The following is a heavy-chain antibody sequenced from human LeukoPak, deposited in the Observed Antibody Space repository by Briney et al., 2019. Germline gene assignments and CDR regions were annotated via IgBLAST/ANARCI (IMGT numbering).Heavy chain of an antibody. J-gene: IGHJ4*02. D-gene: IGHD4-17*01. V-gene: IGHV4-39*07. CDR3: AGGDYVGY. Sequence: SETLSLTCTVSGGSISTSNYYWGWIRQPPGKGLEWIGNIFYSGSTYYGPSIKSRLTISLDTSRNQFSLKLNSVTAADTAVYYCAGGDYVGYWGQGTLVTVSS. CDR2: IFYSGST. CDR1: GGSISTSNYY.